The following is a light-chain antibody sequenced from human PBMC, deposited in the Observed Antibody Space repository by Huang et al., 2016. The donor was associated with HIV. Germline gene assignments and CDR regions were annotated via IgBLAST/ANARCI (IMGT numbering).Light chain of an antibody. CDR1: QSVNNK. CDR3: QQYNNWPPWT. J-gene: IGKJ1*01. V-gene: IGKV3-15*01. Sequence: EVVMTQSPVTLSVSPGERATLSCRASQSVNNKLAWFQQKPGQAPRLLVQNASIRATGIPDRFSGSGSGTEFTLTISSLQSKDFAVYYCQQYNNWPPWTFGQGTKVEIK. CDR2: NAS.